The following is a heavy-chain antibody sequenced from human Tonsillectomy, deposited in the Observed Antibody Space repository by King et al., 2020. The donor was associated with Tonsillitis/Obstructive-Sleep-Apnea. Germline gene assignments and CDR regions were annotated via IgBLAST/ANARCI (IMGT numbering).Heavy chain of an antibody. D-gene: IGHD3-3*01. Sequence: TLKESGPTLVKPTQTLTLTCTFSGFSLTSTGVGLGCIRQPPGKALEWLALIYWDDDRRYSPSLKSRLTITKDTSKNQVVLTMTNVDPVDTATYYCAHSPLLRFLQRAYYFDYWGQGTLVSVSS. CDR3: AHSPLLRFLQRAYYFDY. J-gene: IGHJ4*02. CDR1: GFSLTSTGVG. V-gene: IGHV2-5*02. CDR2: IYWDDDR.